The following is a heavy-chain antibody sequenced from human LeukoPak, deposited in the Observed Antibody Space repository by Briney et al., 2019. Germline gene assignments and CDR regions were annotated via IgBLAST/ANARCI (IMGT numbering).Heavy chain of an antibody. D-gene: IGHD5-18*01. CDR1: GFTFSTYW. Sequence: GGSLRLSCAPSGFTFSTYWMSWVRQAPGKGLEWVANIKEDVSEKHYVDSVKGRFTIFRDNAKNSLSLQMNSLRDDDTAVYYCAREVLRTASAFDHWGQGTLVTVSS. CDR2: IKEDVSEK. CDR3: AREVLRTASAFDH. V-gene: IGHV3-7*03. J-gene: IGHJ4*02.